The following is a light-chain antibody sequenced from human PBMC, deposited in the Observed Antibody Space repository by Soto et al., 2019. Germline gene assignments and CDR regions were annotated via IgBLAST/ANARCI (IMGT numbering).Light chain of an antibody. CDR2: DTS. CDR1: HGIGDT. V-gene: IGKV3-15*01. Sequence: EVVMTQSPATLSVSTGEGATLSCRASHGIGDTLAWYQHKPGQTPRLLIYDTSARATGVPARFSGSRSGAEFTLIIHGLLSEVFVVYYCQHYRSCPLTFGRGTK. J-gene: IGKJ4*01. CDR3: QHYRSCPLT.